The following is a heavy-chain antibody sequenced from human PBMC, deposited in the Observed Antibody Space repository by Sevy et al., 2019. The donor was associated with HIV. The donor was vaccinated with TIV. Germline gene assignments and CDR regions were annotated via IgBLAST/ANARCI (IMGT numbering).Heavy chain of an antibody. Sequence: GGSLRRSCVASGFNFNIYSFSWVRQTPGKGLEWVSTLSFGCGKINYADSVQGRFTISRDDSKNTLYLEMNSLRVEDTAIYYCAREGCSKPHDYWGQGTLVTVSS. CDR1: GFNFNIYS. CDR2: LSFGCGKI. V-gene: IGHV3-23*01. CDR3: AREGCSKPHDY. D-gene: IGHD3-10*02. J-gene: IGHJ4*02.